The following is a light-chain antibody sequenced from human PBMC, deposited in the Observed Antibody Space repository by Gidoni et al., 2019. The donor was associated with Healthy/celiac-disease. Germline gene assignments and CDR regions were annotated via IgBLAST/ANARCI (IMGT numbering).Light chain of an antibody. CDR1: QSVSSN. CDR3: QQYNNWPSVA. V-gene: IGKV3-15*01. Sequence: EIVMTQSPATLSVSPGARATLSCRASQSVSSNLAWYQQKPGQAPRLLIYGASTRATGIPARFSGSGSGTEFTLTISSLQSEDFAVYYCQQYNNWPSVAFGQGTKVEIK. CDR2: GAS. J-gene: IGKJ1*01.